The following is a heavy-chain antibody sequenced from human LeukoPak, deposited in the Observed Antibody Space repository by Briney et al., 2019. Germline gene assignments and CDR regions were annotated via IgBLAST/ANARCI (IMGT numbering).Heavy chain of an antibody. D-gene: IGHD5-24*01. Sequence: PGGSLRLSCAASGFTFSSYWMSWVRQAPGKGLEWVASVKEEVGAKDYVDSVKGRFTISRDNAKNSLYLQMNSLRVEDTAVYYCARLDRRDGYPSDYWGQGTLVTVSS. CDR3: ARLDRRDGYPSDY. CDR1: GFTFSSYW. J-gene: IGHJ4*02. CDR2: VKEEVGAK. V-gene: IGHV3-7*01.